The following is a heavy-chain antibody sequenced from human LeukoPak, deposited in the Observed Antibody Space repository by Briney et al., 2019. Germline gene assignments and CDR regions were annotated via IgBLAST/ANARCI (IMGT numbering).Heavy chain of an antibody. J-gene: IGHJ6*03. Sequence: GGSLRLSCVASGFTLSSYWMSWVRQAPGKGLEWVANIRQNGNDKFYVDSVKGRFTISRDNAKNSLYVQMNSLRGEDAAVYYCAEGDYMDVWGKGTTVTVSS. V-gene: IGHV3-7*01. CDR3: AEGDYMDV. CDR2: IRQNGNDK. CDR1: GFTLSSYW.